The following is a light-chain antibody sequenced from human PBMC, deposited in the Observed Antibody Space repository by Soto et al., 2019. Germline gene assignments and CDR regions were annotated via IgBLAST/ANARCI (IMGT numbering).Light chain of an antibody. Sequence: STPSAAVGYGVTATFLASQSIGSWLAWYQQQPGKVPKLLIYDASSLESGVPSRFSGSGSGTEFTLTISSLQPDDFATYYCQQYNSYSGTFGQGTKADI. CDR3: QQYNSYSGT. CDR1: QSIGSW. V-gene: IGKV1-5*01. CDR2: DAS. J-gene: IGKJ1*01.